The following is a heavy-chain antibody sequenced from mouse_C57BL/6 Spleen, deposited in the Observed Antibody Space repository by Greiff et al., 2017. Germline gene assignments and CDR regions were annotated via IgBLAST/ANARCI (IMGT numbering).Heavy chain of an antibody. Sequence: VQLQQPGAELVRPGASVKLSCTASGFNINDDYMHWVKQRPERGLEWIGRIDPESGGTEYASKFQGKATLTADTPSSTAYLQPSSLPSDEAAVYYCTTYGSSYRYFDVWGTGTTVTVSS. CDR1: GFNINDDY. CDR3: TTYGSSYRYFDV. V-gene: IGHV14-4*01. CDR2: IDPESGGT. J-gene: IGHJ1*03. D-gene: IGHD1-1*01.